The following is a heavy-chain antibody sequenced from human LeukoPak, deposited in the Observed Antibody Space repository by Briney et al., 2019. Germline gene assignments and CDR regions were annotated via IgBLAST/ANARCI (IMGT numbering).Heavy chain of an antibody. CDR1: GYTFTSYY. Sequence: ASVRVSCKASGYTFTSYYMHWVRQAPGQGLEWMGIINPSGGSTSYAQKFQGRVTMTRDMSTSTDYMELSSLRSEDTAVYYCARDNSVEDTAWWFDPWGQGTLVTVSS. D-gene: IGHD4-23*01. CDR3: ARDNSVEDTAWWFDP. J-gene: IGHJ5*02. CDR2: INPSGGST. V-gene: IGHV1-46*01.